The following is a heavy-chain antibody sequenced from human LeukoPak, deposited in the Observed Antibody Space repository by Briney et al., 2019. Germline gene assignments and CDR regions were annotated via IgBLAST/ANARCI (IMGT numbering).Heavy chain of an antibody. J-gene: IGHJ6*03. CDR3: ARVQDAVFYDYMDV. V-gene: IGHV3-74*01. Sequence: PGGSLRLSCAASGFTFSSYEMNWVRQAPGKGLVWVARTDSGLRSTDYADSVKGRFTISRDNAKNTVYLEMNSLRVDDTAVYYCARVQDAVFYDYMDVWGKGTTVIVSS. D-gene: IGHD3-16*01. CDR1: GFTFSSYE. CDR2: TDSGLRST.